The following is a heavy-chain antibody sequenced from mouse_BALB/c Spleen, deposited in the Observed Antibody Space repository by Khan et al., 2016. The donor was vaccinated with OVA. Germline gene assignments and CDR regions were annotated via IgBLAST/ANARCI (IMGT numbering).Heavy chain of an antibody. CDR3: TRSNYYGNSLYAMDY. Sequence: DLVKPGASVKLSCKASVYTFTSYWINWIKQRPGQGLEWIGRVSPGSGSPYYNEMFKGKATVTVDKSSSTAYIQLNSLSSDDSAVYFWTRSNYYGNSLYAMDYWGQGTSVTVSA. D-gene: IGHD1-1*01. CDR1: VYTFTSYW. CDR2: VSPGSGSP. J-gene: IGHJ4*01. V-gene: IGHV1S41*01.